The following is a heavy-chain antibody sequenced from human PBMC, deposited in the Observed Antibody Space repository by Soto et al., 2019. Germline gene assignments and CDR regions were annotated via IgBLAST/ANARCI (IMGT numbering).Heavy chain of an antibody. J-gene: IGHJ5*02. D-gene: IGHD6-6*01. V-gene: IGHV2-5*02. CDR1: GFSLSTSGVG. CDR2: IYWDDDT. CDR3: VHRPYSSSRERWFDP. Sequence: QITLKESGPTLVKPTQTLTLTCTFSGFSLSTSGVGVGWIRQPPGKALEWLALIYWDDDTRYSPSLKSRLTITKDTSKNQVVLTMTNMDPVDTATYFCVHRPYSSSRERWFDPWGQGTLVTVSS.